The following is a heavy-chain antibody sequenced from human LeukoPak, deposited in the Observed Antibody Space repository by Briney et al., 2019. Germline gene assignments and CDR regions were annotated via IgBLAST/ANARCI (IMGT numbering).Heavy chain of an antibody. CDR1: GFTFSNAW. CDR3: ARDPYYYDSSGYYPLPQAADY. D-gene: IGHD3-22*01. CDR2: IKSKTDGGTT. Sequence: GGSLRLSCAASGFTFSNAWMSWVRQAPGKGLEWVGRIKSKTDGGTTDYADSVKGRFTISRDNAKNSLYLQMNSLRAEDTAVYYCARDPYYYDSSGYYPLPQAADYWGQGTLVTVSS. V-gene: IGHV3-15*01. J-gene: IGHJ4*02.